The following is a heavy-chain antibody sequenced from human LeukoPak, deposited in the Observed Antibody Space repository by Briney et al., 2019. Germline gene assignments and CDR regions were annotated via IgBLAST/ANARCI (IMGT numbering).Heavy chain of an antibody. Sequence: GGSLRLSCSVSGFTFSNYWMTWVRQAPRRGLECLDIINEDGSEKHHVDSVKGRFTISRDNATNSLFLEMNNLRDDETAVYYCTRDGSVTYHTAFDFWDRGPLVSVS. CDR3: TRDGSVTYHTAFDF. J-gene: IGHJ4*02. V-gene: IGHV3-7*01. CDR2: INEDGSEK. D-gene: IGHD6-19*01. CDR1: GFTFSNYW.